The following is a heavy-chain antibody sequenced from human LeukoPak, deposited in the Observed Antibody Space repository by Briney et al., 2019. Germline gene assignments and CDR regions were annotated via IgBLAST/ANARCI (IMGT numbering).Heavy chain of an antibody. J-gene: IGHJ4*02. CDR2: IYYSGST. Sequence: SETLSLTCTVSGGSISSHYWSWIRQPPGKGLEWIGYIYYSGSTNYNPSLKSRVTISVDTSKNQFSLKLSSVTAADTAVYYCARHYGLESGADYWGQGTLVTVSS. D-gene: IGHD4-17*01. CDR3: ARHYGLESGADY. CDR1: GGSISSHY. V-gene: IGHV4-59*08.